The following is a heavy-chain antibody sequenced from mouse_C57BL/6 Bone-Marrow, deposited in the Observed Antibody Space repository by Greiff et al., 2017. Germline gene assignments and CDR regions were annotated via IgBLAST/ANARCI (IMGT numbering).Heavy chain of an antibody. CDR3: ARSHYYGSSPWFAY. J-gene: IGHJ3*01. CDR1: GYTFTSYW. CDR2: IDPSDSET. Sequence: QVQLQQPGAELVRPGSSVKLSCKASGYTFTSYWMYWVKQRPIQGLEWIGNIDPSDSETHYNQKFKDKATLTVDKSSSTAYMQLSSLTSEDSAVYYCARSHYYGSSPWFAYWGQGTLVTVSA. D-gene: IGHD1-1*01. V-gene: IGHV1-52*01.